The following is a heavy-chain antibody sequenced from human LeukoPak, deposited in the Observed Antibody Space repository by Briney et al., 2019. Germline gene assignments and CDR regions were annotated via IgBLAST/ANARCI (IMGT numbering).Heavy chain of an antibody. J-gene: IGHJ3*02. Sequence: GESLKISCKGSGYSFTSYWIGWVRQMPGKGLEWMGIIYPGDSDTRYSPSFQGQVTISADKSISTAYLQWSSLKASDTAMYYCARGPPQYLPFGDDAFDIWGQGTMVTVSS. CDR2: IYPGDSDT. CDR3: ARGPPQYLPFGDDAFDI. V-gene: IGHV5-51*01. CDR1: GYSFTSYW. D-gene: IGHD3-16*01.